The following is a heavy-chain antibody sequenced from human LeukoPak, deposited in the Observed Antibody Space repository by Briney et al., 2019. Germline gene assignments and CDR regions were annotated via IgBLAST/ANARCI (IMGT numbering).Heavy chain of an antibody. CDR1: GFTFSNAW. Sequence: GGSLRLSCAASGFTFSNAWMSWVRQAPGKGLEWVGRIKSKTDGGTTDYAAPVKGRFTISRDDSKNTLYLQMNSLKTEDTAVYYCTTDPAVVAAIQYYYYYYMDVWGKGTTVTVSS. CDR2: IKSKTDGGTT. V-gene: IGHV3-15*01. J-gene: IGHJ6*03. CDR3: TTDPAVVAAIQYYYYYYMDV. D-gene: IGHD2-15*01.